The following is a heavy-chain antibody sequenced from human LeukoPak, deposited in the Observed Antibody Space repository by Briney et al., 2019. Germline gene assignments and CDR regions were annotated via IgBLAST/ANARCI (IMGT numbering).Heavy chain of an antibody. CDR2: IGRHGDT. Sequence: PGGSLRLSRAASGFTLSNYDMHWVRQPTGKGLEWVSAIGRHGDTYYAASVKGRFTISREYAKNSLYLQMNSLRVGDTAVYYCARVSLSTSGYDDALEIWGQGTVVTVSS. CDR3: ARVSLSTSGYDDALEI. V-gene: IGHV3-13*04. CDR1: GFTLSNYD. J-gene: IGHJ3*02. D-gene: IGHD5-12*01.